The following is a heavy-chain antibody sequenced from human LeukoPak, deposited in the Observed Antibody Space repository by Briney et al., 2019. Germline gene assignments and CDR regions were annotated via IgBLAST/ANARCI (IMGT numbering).Heavy chain of an antibody. CDR3: ARGLRYYDSSGYFYYYFDY. CDR2: INPNSGGT. V-gene: IGHV1-2*02. Sequence: SVNPSCKASGYTFTGYYMHWVRQAPGQGLEWMGWINPNSGGTNYAQKFQGRVTMTRDTSISTAYMELSRLRSDDTAVYYCARGLRYYDSSGYFYYYFDYWGQGTLVTVSS. CDR1: GYTFTGYY. D-gene: IGHD3-22*01. J-gene: IGHJ4*02.